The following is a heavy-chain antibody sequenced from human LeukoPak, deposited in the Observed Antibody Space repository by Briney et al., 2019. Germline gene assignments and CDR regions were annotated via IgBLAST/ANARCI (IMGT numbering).Heavy chain of an antibody. CDR2: ISSSGSTI. D-gene: IGHD6-13*01. CDR1: GFTFSSYE. CDR3: ARSSSWYLF. V-gene: IGHV3-48*03. Sequence: PGGSLRLSCAAFGFTFSSYEMNWVRQAPGKGLEWVSYISSSGSTIYYADSVKGRFTISRDNAKNSLYLQMNSLRAEDTAVYYCARSSSWYLFWGQGTLVTVSS. J-gene: IGHJ4*02.